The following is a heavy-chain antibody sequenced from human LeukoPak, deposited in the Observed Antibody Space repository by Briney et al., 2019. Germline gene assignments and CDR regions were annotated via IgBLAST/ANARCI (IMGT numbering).Heavy chain of an antibody. J-gene: IGHJ4*02. V-gene: IGHV3-74*01. Sequence: GGSLRLSCAASGFTFSSAWMHWVRQAPGKGLVWVSLINTDGSKTYYADSVKGRFTISRDNSKNTLYLQMNSLRADDTALYYCAKGRGGSCYSGIDYWGQGTLVTVSS. CDR1: GFTFSSAW. D-gene: IGHD2-15*01. CDR2: INTDGSKT. CDR3: AKGRGGSCYSGIDY.